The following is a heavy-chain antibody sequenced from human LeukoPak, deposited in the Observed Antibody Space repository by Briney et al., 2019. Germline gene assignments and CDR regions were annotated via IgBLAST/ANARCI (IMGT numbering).Heavy chain of an antibody. CDR3: AKAGDYGDYVFDY. D-gene: IGHD4-17*01. CDR2: ISGSGGRT. CDR1: GFTFSSYA. J-gene: IGHJ4*02. Sequence: GGSLRLSCAASGFTFSSYAMSWVRQAPGKGLEWVSAISGSGGRTYYADSVKGRFTISRDNSKNTMYLQMNSLRAEGTAVYYCAKAGDYGDYVFDYWGQGTLVTVSS. V-gene: IGHV3-23*01.